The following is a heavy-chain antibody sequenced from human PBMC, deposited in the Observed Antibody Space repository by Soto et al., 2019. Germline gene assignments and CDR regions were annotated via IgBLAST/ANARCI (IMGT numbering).Heavy chain of an antibody. V-gene: IGHV4-39*01. J-gene: IGHJ4*02. D-gene: IGHD6-19*01. CDR2: IYYSGTT. Sequence: PSETLSLTCAVYGGSFSGYFWAWIRQPPGKGLEWIGSIYYSGTTYYNPSLKSRVTISVDTSKHRFSLKLNSVTAADTAVYYCARHVGWYYGDFDYWGQGTLVTVSS. CDR1: GGSFSGYF. CDR3: ARHVGWYYGDFDY.